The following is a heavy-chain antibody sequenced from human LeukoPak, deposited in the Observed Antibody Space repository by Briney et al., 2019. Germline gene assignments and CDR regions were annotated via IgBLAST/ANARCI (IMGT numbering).Heavy chain of an antibody. J-gene: IGHJ4*02. CDR3: ARYVGYSSGYYPLDY. Sequence: VASVKVSCKASGYTFTSYGISWVRQAPGQGLEWMGWISAYNGNTNYAQKLQGRVTMTTDTSTSTAYMGLRSLRSDDTAVYYCARYVGYSSGYYPLDYWGQGTLVTVSS. CDR2: ISAYNGNT. D-gene: IGHD3-22*01. CDR1: GYTFTSYG. V-gene: IGHV1-18*01.